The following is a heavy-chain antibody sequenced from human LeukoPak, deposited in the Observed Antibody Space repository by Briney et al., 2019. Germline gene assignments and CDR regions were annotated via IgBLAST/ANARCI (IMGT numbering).Heavy chain of an antibody. CDR2: ISYDGSNK. Sequence: PGGSLRLSCAASGFTFSSYAMHWVRQAPGKGLEWVAVISYDGSNKYYADSVKGQFTISRDNSKNTLYLQMNSLRAEDTAVYYCARSRGSSWGRGTVYFDYWGQGTLVTVSS. D-gene: IGHD6-13*01. CDR3: ARSRGSSWGRGTVYFDY. V-gene: IGHV3-30-3*01. CDR1: GFTFSSYA. J-gene: IGHJ4*02.